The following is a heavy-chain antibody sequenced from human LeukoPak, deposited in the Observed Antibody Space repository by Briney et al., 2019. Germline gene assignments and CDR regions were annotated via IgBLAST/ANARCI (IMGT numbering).Heavy chain of an antibody. V-gene: IGHV1-69*13. CDR2: IIPIFGTA. J-gene: IGHJ3*02. CDR1: GGTFCSYA. CDR3: AGHVLRFLEWFI. Sequence: GASVKVSCKASGGTFCSYAISWVRQAPGQGLEWMGGIIPIFGTANYAQKFQGRVTITADESTSTAYMELSSLRSEDTAVYYCAGHVLRFLEWFIWGQGTMATVSS. D-gene: IGHD3-3*01.